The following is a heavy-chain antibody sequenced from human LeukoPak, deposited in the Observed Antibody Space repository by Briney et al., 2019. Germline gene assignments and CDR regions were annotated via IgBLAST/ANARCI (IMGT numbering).Heavy chain of an antibody. CDR1: GYTFTSYY. V-gene: IGHV1-46*01. CDR2: INPSGGST. CDR3: ARGSSVKITIFGVAPRWGGY. J-gene: IGHJ4*02. D-gene: IGHD3-3*01. Sequence: ASVKVSCEASGYTFTSYYMHWVRQAPGQGLEWMGIINPSGGSTSYAQKFQGRVTMTRDTSTSTVYMELSSLRSEDTAVYYCARGSSVKITIFGVAPRWGGYWGQGTLVTVSS.